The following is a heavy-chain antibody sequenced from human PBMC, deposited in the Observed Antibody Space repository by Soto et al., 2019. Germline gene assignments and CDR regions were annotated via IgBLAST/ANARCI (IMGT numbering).Heavy chain of an antibody. V-gene: IGHV4-39*01. CDR3: ASSTRVTFDAFDI. J-gene: IGHJ3*02. CDR2: FYYTGST. CDR1: GGSISSSSYY. D-gene: IGHD4-17*01. Sequence: SETLSLTCSVSGGSISSSSYYWGWIRQPPGKGLEWIGSFYYTGSTYYNPSLKSRITISVDTSKSQFSLKLSSVTAADTAVYYCASSTRVTFDAFDIWGQGTMVTVSS.